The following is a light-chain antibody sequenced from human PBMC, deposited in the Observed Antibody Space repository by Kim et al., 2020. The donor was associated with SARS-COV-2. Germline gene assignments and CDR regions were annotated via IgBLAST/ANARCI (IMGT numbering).Light chain of an antibody. CDR3: QVWDSDNDQVV. V-gene: IGLV3-21*04. CDR1: RLAAKS. CDR2: HGT. J-gene: IGLJ2*01. Sequence: APGRTATISCGGDRLAAKSVHWYQQRPGQAPVLVISHGTDRPSGIPERFSGSTSGNTASLTIRRIDAGDEADYYCQVWDSDNDQVVFGGGTQLTVL.